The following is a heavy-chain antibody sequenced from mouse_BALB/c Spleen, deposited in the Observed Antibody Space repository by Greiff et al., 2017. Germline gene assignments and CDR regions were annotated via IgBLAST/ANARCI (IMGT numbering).Heavy chain of an antibody. D-gene: IGHD2-1*01. J-gene: IGHJ3*01. CDR3: ARQGAYGNYAY. Sequence: QVQLQQSGAELMKPGASVKISCKATGYTFSSYWIEWVKQRPGHGLEWIGEILPGSGSTNYNEKFKDKATLTADKSSSTAYMQLSSLTSEDSAVYYCARQGAYGNYAYWGQGTLVTVSA. CDR2: ILPGSGST. CDR1: GYTFSSYW. V-gene: IGHV1-9*01.